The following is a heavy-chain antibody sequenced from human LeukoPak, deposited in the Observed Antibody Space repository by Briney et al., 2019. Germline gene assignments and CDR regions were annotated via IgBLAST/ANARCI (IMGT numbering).Heavy chain of an antibody. CDR1: GFTFSSYA. J-gene: IGHJ4*02. CDR3: AKDSAKKYDDY. CDR2: ISGSDGST. V-gene: IGHV3-23*01. Sequence: GGSLRLSCAASGFTFSSYAMSWVRQAPGKGLEWVSGISGSDGSTNYADSVKGRFTISRENSKNTLYLQMNSLRAEDTAVHYCAKDSAKKYDDYWGQGTLVTVSS. D-gene: IGHD2/OR15-2a*01.